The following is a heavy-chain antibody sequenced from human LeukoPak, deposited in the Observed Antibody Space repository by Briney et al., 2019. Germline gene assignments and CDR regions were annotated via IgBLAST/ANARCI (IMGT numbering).Heavy chain of an antibody. V-gene: IGHV3-74*01. D-gene: IGHD1-26*01. CDR3: VAGMGNY. Sequence: GGSLRLSCAASGFTFRTYWMHWVRQVPGKGLAWVSRINSDGNIITYADSVKGRFTISRDNTRNMVYLQMNSLTAEDSAVYYCVAGMGNYWGQGTLVSV. CDR2: INSDGNII. CDR1: GFTFRTYW. J-gene: IGHJ4*02.